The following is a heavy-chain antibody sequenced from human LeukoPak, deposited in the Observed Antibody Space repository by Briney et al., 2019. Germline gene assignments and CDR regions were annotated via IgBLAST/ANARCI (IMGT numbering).Heavy chain of an antibody. CDR1: GYTFTGYY. V-gene: IGHV1-2*02. J-gene: IGHJ6*02. CDR3: ARGGYDFWSGYYYYYGMDV. Sequence: ASVKVSCKASGYTFTGYYMHWVRQAPGQGLEWRGWINPNSGGTNYAQKFQGRVTMTRDTSISTAYMELSRLRSDDTAVYYCARGGYDFWSGYYYYYGMDVWGQGTTVTVSS. D-gene: IGHD3-3*01. CDR2: INPNSGGT.